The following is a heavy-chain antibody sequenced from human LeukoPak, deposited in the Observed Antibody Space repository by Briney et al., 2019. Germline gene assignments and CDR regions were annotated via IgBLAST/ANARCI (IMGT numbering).Heavy chain of an antibody. V-gene: IGHV4-30-4*01. CDR2: IYYSGST. Sequence: PSETLSLTCTVSGGSISSGDYYWSWIRRPPGKGLEWIGYIYYSGSTYYNPSLKSRVTISADTSKNQFSLKLSSVTAADTAVYYCAREDYDILTGYYRGFDPWGQGTLVTVSS. D-gene: IGHD3-9*01. J-gene: IGHJ5*02. CDR1: GGSISSGDYY. CDR3: AREDYDILTGYYRGFDP.